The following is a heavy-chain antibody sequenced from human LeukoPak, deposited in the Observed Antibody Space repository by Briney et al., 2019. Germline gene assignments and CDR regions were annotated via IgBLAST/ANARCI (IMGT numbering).Heavy chain of an antibody. CDR3: ARIGQPTGGKFDY. V-gene: IGHV1-69*01. D-gene: IGHD1-14*01. CDR1: GGTFSSYA. CDR2: IIPIFGTA. J-gene: IGHJ4*02. Sequence: SVKVSCKASGGTFSSYAISWVRQAPGQGLEWMGGIIPIFGTANYAQKFQGRVTITADESTSTAYMELSSLRSEDTAVYYCARIGQPTGGKFDYWGQETLSPSPQ.